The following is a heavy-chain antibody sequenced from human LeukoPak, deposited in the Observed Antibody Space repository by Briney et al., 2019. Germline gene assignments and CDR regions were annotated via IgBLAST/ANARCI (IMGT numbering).Heavy chain of an antibody. CDR3: ALRYGSDCYYYNY. CDR1: GDSISSSNSY. D-gene: IGHD3-10*01. V-gene: IGHV4-39*01. Sequence: SETLSHTCTVSGDSISSSNSYWGWSRQPPGKGLEWIGSIHSSGNTYYNPSLKSRVTISVDTSRNQFALKLTAVTAADTAVYYCALRYGSDCYYYNYWGQGTLVTASS. J-gene: IGHJ4*02. CDR2: IHSSGNT.